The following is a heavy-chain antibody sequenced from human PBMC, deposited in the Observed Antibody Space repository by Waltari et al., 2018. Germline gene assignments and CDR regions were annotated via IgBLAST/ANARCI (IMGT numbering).Heavy chain of an antibody. Sequence: EVQLLESGGGLVQPGGSLRLSCAASGFTFSSYSMNWVRQAPGKGGGGVVSISSSSRYEYDGDVVKCRSTSSRDNAKNSLYRQRNSLRAEDTAVYYCARGAELRFLEWTLYGMDVWGQGTTVTVSS. J-gene: IGHJ6*02. V-gene: IGHV3-21*01. CDR2: ISSSSRYE. CDR3: ARGAELRFLEWTLYGMDV. CDR1: GFTFSSYS. D-gene: IGHD3-3*01.